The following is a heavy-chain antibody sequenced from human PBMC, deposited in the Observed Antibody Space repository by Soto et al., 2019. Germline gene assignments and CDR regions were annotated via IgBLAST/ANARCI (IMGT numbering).Heavy chain of an antibody. V-gene: IGHV1-8*01. CDR3: ARVTQGYGDSGPDY. CDR2: MNPNSGNT. Sequence: QVQLVQSGAEVKKPGASVKVSCKASGYTFTSYDINWVRQATGQGLEWMGWMNPNSGNTGYAQKIQGRVTMTRNTSISTAYMELSSLRSEDTDVYYCARVTQGYGDSGPDYWGQGTLVTVSS. CDR1: GYTFTSYD. J-gene: IGHJ4*02. D-gene: IGHD4-17*01.